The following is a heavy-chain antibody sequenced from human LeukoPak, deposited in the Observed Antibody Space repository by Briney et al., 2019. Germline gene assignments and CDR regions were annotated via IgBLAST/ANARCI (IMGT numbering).Heavy chain of an antibody. D-gene: IGHD3-9*01. CDR3: ARVQPFSGYFDWLLDAFDI. CDR1: GYTFTSYD. V-gene: IGHV1-8*03. J-gene: IGHJ3*02. CDR2: MNPNSGNT. Sequence: ASVKVSCKASGYTFTSYDINWVRQATGQGLERMGWMNPNSGNTGYAQKFQGRVTITRNTSISTAYMELRSLRSDDTAVYYCARVQPFSGYFDWLLDAFDIWGQGTMVTVSS.